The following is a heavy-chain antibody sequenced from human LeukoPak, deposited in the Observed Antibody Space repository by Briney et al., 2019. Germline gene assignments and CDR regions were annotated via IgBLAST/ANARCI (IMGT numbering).Heavy chain of an antibody. CDR2: ISYDGSNK. D-gene: IGHD3-10*01. V-gene: IGHV3-30*04. Sequence: GGSLRLSCAASGFTFSSYAMHWVRQAPSKGLEWVAVISYDGSNKYYADSVKGRFTISRDNSKNTLYLQMNSLRAEDTAVYYCAKRGPGSPESGKYYFDYWGQGTLVTVSS. J-gene: IGHJ4*02. CDR1: GFTFSSYA. CDR3: AKRGPGSPESGKYYFDY.